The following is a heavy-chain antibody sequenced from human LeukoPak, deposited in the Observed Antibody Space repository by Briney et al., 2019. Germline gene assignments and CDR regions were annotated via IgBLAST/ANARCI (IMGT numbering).Heavy chain of an antibody. J-gene: IGHJ3*02. V-gene: IGHV1-69*13. CDR2: IIPIFGTA. CDR3: ARGYYYDSSGYYLDAFDI. Sequence: SVKVSCKASGGTFSSYAISWVRQAPGQGLEWMGGIIPIFGTANYAQKFQGRVTITADESTSTAYVELSSLRSEDTAVYYCARGYYYDSSGYYLDAFDIWGQGTMVTVSS. CDR1: GGTFSSYA. D-gene: IGHD3-22*01.